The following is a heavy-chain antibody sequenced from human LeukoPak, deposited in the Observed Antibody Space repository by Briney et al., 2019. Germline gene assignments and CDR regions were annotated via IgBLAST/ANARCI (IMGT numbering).Heavy chain of an antibody. D-gene: IGHD3-10*01. Sequence: ASVKVSCKASGGTFSSYAISWVRQAPGQGLEWMGGIIPIFGTANYAQKFQGRVTITADESTSTAYMELSSLRSEDTAVYYCARDLFDYGSGTISPSGDYWDQGTLVTVSS. J-gene: IGHJ4*02. CDR1: GGTFSSYA. CDR2: IIPIFGTA. CDR3: ARDLFDYGSGTISPSGDY. V-gene: IGHV1-69*13.